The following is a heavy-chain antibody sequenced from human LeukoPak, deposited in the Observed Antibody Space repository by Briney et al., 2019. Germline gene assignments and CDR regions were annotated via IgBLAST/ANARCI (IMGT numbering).Heavy chain of an antibody. V-gene: IGHV3-30*04. CDR1: GFTFSSYA. D-gene: IGHD6-6*01. Sequence: GGSLRLSCAASGFTFSSYAMHWVRQAPGKGLEWVAVISYDGSNKYYADSVKGRFTISRDNSKNTLYLQMNSLRAEDTAVYYCARDLGNSFSHYYYYGMDVWGQGTTVTVSS. CDR2: ISYDGSNK. J-gene: IGHJ6*02. CDR3: ARDLGNSFSHYYYYGMDV.